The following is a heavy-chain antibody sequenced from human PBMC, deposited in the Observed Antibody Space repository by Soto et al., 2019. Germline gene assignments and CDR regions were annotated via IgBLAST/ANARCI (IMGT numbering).Heavy chain of an antibody. V-gene: IGHV3-33*01. CDR2: IWYDGSNK. J-gene: IGHJ5*02. Sequence: GGSLRLSCAASGFTFSSYGMHWVRQAPGKGLEWVAVIWYDGSNKYYADSVKGRFTISRDNSKNTLYLQMNSLRAEDTAVYYCARDMGLWFGELVNWFDPWGQGTLVTVSS. CDR3: ARDMGLWFGELVNWFDP. CDR1: GFTFSSYG. D-gene: IGHD3-10*01.